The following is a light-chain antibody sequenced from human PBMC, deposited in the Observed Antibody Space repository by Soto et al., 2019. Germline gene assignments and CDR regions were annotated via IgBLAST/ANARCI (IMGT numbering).Light chain of an antibody. CDR2: GAS. CDR3: QQYNNWPPWT. V-gene: IGKV3-15*01. CDR1: QSVSSN. J-gene: IGKJ1*01. Sequence: EIVMTQSPATLSVSPGERATLSCRASQSVSSNLAWYQQKPGQAPRLLIYGASTRATGIPARFSGSGSGTEFHLTISSLQSEDFAVYYCQQYNNWPPWTFGKGTKVEIK.